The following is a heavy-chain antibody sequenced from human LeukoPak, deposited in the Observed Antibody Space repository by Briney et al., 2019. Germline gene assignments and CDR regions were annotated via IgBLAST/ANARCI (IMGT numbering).Heavy chain of an antibody. CDR2: IYFSGST. J-gene: IGHJ3*02. D-gene: IGHD5-18*01. Sequence: PSETLSLTCTVSGGSISSYYWSWIRQSPGKGLEWIGYIYFSGSTNYNPSLKSRVTISVDTSKNQFSLKLSSVTAADTAVYYCASLELWSRNAFDIWGQGTMVTVSS. CDR3: ASLELWSRNAFDI. CDR1: GGSISSYY. V-gene: IGHV4-59*08.